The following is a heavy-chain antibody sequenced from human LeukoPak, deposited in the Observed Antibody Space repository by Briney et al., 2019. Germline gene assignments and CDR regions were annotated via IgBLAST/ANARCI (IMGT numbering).Heavy chain of an antibody. V-gene: IGHV3-21*01. CDR3: ARGASRADY. CDR1: GFTFRSYN. Sequence: GGSLRLSCAASGFTFRSYNMNWVRQAPGKRPEWVSSISSSSSYIYHADSVKGRFTISRDNAKNSLYLQMNSLRAEDTALYYCARGASRADYWGQGTLVTVSS. J-gene: IGHJ4*02. CDR2: ISSSSSYI.